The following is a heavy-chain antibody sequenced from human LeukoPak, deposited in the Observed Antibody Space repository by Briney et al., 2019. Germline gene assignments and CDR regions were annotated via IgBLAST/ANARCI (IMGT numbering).Heavy chain of an antibody. D-gene: IGHD3-3*01. V-gene: IGHV3-23*01. CDR2: ISGSGGST. J-gene: IGHJ3*02. CDR3: AIPTIFGVVITGADAFDI. CDR1: GFTFSSYA. Sequence: GGSLRLSCAASGFTFSSYAMSWVRQAPGKGLEWVSAISGSGGSTYYADSVKGRFTISRDNSKNTLYLQMNSLRSEDTAVYYCAIPTIFGVVITGADAFDIWGQGTMVTVSS.